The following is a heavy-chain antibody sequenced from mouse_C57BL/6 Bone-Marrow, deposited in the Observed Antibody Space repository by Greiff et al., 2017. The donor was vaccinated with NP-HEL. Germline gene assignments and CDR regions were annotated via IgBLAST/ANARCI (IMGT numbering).Heavy chain of an antibody. CDR1: GYTFTSYW. J-gene: IGHJ3*01. CDR2: INPSNGGT. D-gene: IGHD2-1*01. CDR3: ARGQYGNYGFAY. V-gene: IGHV1-53*01. Sequence: QVQLQQPGTELVKPGASVKLSCKASGYTFTSYWMHWVKQRPGQGLEWIGNINPSNGGTNYNEKFKSKATLTVDKSSSKAYMQLSSLTSEDSAVYYCARGQYGNYGFAYWGQGTLVTVSA.